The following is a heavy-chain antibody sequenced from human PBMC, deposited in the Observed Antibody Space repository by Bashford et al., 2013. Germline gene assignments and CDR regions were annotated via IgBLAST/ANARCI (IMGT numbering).Heavy chain of an antibody. J-gene: IGHJ4*02. Sequence: ASVKVSCKASGYPFTNYAVTWLRQAPGQGLEWMGWINPNSGGTNYAQKFQGRVTMTRDTSISTAYMELSRLRSDDTAVYYCARDGGYCSGGSCYFFFGYWGQGTLVTVSS. V-gene: IGHV1-2*02. CDR1: GYPFTNYA. CDR2: INPNSGGT. D-gene: IGHD2-15*01. CDR3: ARDGGYCSGGSCYFFFGY.